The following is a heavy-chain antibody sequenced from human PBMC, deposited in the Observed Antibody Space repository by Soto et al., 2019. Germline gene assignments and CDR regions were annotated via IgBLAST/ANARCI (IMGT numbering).Heavy chain of an antibody. CDR1: GFTFRSHW. CDR3: ARGHFGRDY. J-gene: IGHJ4*02. CDR2: INQEGSEE. Sequence: EVQLVESGGGLVQPGGSLRLSCVVSGFTFRSHWMSWVRQAPGKGLVWVADINQEGSEEYYVDSVKRRFTVSRDNAKNSLYLQMNILRAEDTAVYYCARGHFGRDYWGQGTLVIVSP. D-gene: IGHD2-15*01. V-gene: IGHV3-7*05.